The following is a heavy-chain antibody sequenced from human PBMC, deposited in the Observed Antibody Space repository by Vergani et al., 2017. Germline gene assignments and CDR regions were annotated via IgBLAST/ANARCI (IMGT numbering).Heavy chain of an antibody. CDR2: IYTSGST. CDR3: ARKGHYDILTGFYYYGMDV. Sequence: QVQLQESAPGLVKPSQTLPLTCTVSGGSISSGSYYWSWIRQPAGKRLEWIGRIYTSGSTNYNPSLKSRVTISVDTSKNQFSLKLSSVTAADTAVYYCARKGHYDILTGFYYYGMDVWGQGTTVTVSS. J-gene: IGHJ6*02. CDR1: GGSISSGSYY. V-gene: IGHV4-61*02. D-gene: IGHD3-9*01.